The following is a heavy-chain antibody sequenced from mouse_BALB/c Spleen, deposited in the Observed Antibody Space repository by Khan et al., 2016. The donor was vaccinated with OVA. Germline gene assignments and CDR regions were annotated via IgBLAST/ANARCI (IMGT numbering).Heavy chain of an antibody. CDR2: ISGDSSTI. J-gene: IGHJ2*01. V-gene: IGHV5-17*02. CDR3: ATSYYYGDYFDY. CDR1: GFTFSSYG. D-gene: IGHD1-1*01. Sequence: EVELVESGGGLVQPGGSRKLSCAASGFTFSSYGMHWVRQAPEKGLEWVAYISGDSSTIYYTDTVKGRFTISRDNPKNTLSLQMTSLMSEDTAMYYCATSYYYGDYFDYWGPGTTLTVSA.